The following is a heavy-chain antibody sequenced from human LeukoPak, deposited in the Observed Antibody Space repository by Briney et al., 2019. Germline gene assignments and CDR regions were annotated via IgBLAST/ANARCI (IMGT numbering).Heavy chain of an antibody. D-gene: IGHD2-15*01. V-gene: IGHV3-66*01. J-gene: IGHJ4*02. CDR1: GFTVSSSY. CDR3: ASASCSGSSCYSGYFDY. CDR2: ISSAGTT. Sequence: GGSLRLSCAASGFTVSSSYMSWVRQAPGKGLEWVSIISSAGTTYYADSVKGRFTISRDNSKNTVYLQVNSLRAEDTAVYYCASASCSGSSCYSGYFDYWGQGTLVTVSS.